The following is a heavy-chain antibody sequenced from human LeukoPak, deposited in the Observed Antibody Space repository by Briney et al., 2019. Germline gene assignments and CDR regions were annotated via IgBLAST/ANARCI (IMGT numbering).Heavy chain of an antibody. CDR2: IYYSGST. CDR1: GGSMNTYY. J-gene: IGHJ6*03. Sequence: SETLSLTCTVSGGSMNTYYWSWIRQPPGKGLEWIGGIYYSGSTYYNPSLTSRVTISVDTSKNQFSLKLSSVTAADTAVYYCARVKRQWLVFYYYYYMDVWGKGTTVTISS. V-gene: IGHV4-59*01. D-gene: IGHD6-19*01. CDR3: ARVKRQWLVFYYYYYMDV.